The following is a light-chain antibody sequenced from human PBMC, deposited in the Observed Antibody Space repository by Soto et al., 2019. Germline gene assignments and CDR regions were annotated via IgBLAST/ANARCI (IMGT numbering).Light chain of an antibody. CDR2: EVR. V-gene: IGLV2-14*01. J-gene: IGLJ1*01. CDR3: CSYTRTSNHYF. CDR1: SSDIGGYGY. Sequence: QSVLTQPASVSGSPGQSITISCTGPSSDIGGYGYVSWYQQRPGKAPKLMIYEVRYRHSAVANRFSGSKSGNTTSLTISGLQAEDEAVYYCCSYTRTSNHYFFGSGTMVTVL.